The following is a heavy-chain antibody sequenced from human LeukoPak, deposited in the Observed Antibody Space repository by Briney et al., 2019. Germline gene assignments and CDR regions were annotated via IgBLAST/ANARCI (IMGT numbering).Heavy chain of an antibody. Sequence: ASVKVSCKASGYTFTGYYMHWARQAPGQGLEWMGRINPNSGGTNYAQKFQGRVTMTRDTSISTAYMELSRLRSDDTAVYYCAEDSYGDYGGYWGQGTLVTVSS. CDR1: GYTFTGYY. D-gene: IGHD4-17*01. J-gene: IGHJ4*02. CDR3: AEDSYGDYGGY. V-gene: IGHV1-2*06. CDR2: INPNSGGT.